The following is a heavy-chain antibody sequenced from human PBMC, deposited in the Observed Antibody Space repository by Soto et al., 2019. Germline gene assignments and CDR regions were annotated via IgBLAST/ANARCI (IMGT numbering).Heavy chain of an antibody. CDR2: INAGNGNT. D-gene: IGHD3-22*01. CDR3: ARGGDSSGPTNNWFDP. Sequence: QVQLVQSGAEVKKPGASVKVSCKASGYTFTSYAMHWVRQAPGQRLEWMGWINAGNGNTKYSQKFQGRVTITRDTSASTAYMELSSLRSEDTAVYYCARGGDSSGPTNNWFDPWGQGTLVTVS. CDR1: GYTFTSYA. J-gene: IGHJ5*02. V-gene: IGHV1-3*01.